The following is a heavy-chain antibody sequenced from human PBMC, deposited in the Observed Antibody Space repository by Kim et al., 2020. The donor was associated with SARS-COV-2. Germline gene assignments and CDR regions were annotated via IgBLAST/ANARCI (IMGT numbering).Heavy chain of an antibody. Sequence: GGSLRLSCAASGFTFSTYNMNWVRQAPGKGLEWVSYISSSSSTIYYADSVKGRFTISRDNAKNSLFLLMNSLRAEDTAVYYCAREGFGESGDDWGQGTLVTVSS. CDR1: GFTFSTYN. CDR3: AREGFGESGDD. V-gene: IGHV3-48*04. CDR2: ISSSSSTI. D-gene: IGHD3-10*01. J-gene: IGHJ4*02.